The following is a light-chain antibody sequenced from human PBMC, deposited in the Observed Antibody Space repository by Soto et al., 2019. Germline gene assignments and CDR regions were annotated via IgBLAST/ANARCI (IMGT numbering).Light chain of an antibody. CDR3: SSNAGSNNRYV. V-gene: IGLV2-8*01. CDR1: SSDVGGYNF. J-gene: IGLJ1*01. CDR2: EVS. Sequence: QSALTQPPSASGSPGQSVTISCTGTSSDVGGYNFVSRYQQHPGKAPKLMIYEVSKRPSGLPDRFSGSKSGNTASLTVSGLQAEDEADYYCSSNAGSNNRYVFGTGTKVTVL.